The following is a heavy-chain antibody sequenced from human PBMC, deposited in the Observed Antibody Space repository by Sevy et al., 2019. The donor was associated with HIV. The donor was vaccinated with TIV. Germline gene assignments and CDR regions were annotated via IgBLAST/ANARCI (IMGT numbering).Heavy chain of an antibody. D-gene: IGHD3-22*01. CDR1: GFTFSSYG. Sequence: GGSLRLSCAASGFTFSSYGMHWVRQAPGKGLEWVAVIWYDGSNKCYADSVKGRFTISRDNSKNTLYLQMNSLRAEDTAVYYCARDAYYDSSGPWFDPWGQGTLVTVSS. V-gene: IGHV3-33*01. CDR2: IWYDGSNK. J-gene: IGHJ5*02. CDR3: ARDAYYDSSGPWFDP.